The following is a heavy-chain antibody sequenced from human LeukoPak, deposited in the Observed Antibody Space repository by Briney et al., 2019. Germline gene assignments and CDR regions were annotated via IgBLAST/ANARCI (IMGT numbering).Heavy chain of an antibody. D-gene: IGHD3-3*01. J-gene: IGHJ4*02. Sequence: PGGSLRLSCAASGFTFSSYAMSWVRQAPGKGLEWVAVISYDGSNKYYADSVKGRFTISRDNSKNTLYLQMNSLRAEDTAVYYCARVRFLESFFDYWGQGTLVTVSS. V-gene: IGHV3-30-3*01. CDR2: ISYDGSNK. CDR1: GFTFSSYA. CDR3: ARVRFLESFFDY.